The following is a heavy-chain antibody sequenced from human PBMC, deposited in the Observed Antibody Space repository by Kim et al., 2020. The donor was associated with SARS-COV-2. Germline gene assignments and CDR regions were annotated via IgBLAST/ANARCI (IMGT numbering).Heavy chain of an antibody. Sequence: GESLKISCAASGFTFSFYPMGWVRQAPGRGLEWVSVIYSGGETTYYADSVKGRFSVSRDDSKNTLYLQMNSLRGEDTAIYYCAKGVATIYFDYWGLGSLV. CDR2: IYSGGETT. V-gene: IGHV3-23*03. D-gene: IGHD5-12*01. CDR1: GFTFSFYP. CDR3: AKGVATIYFDY. J-gene: IGHJ4*02.